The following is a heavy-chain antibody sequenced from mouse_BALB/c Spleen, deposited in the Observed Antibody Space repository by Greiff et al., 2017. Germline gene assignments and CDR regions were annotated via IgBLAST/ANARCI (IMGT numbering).Heavy chain of an antibody. D-gene: IGHD2-12*01. V-gene: IGHV5-12-2*01. CDR2: ISHGGGST. Sequence: EVQRVESGGGLVQPGGSLKLSCAASGFTFSSYTMSWVRQNPEKRLEWVAYISHGGGSTYYPDTVKDRFTISRDNAKNTLYLQMSSLKSEDTAMYYCARENCYDSSAMDYWGQGSSGTVSS. CDR3: ARENCYDSSAMDY. CDR1: GFTFSSYT. J-gene: IGHJ4*01.